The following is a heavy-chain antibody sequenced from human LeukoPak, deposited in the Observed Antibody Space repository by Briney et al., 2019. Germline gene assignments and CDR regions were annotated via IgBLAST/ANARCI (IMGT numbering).Heavy chain of an antibody. CDR1: GLTFSNAW. J-gene: IGHJ2*01. V-gene: IGHV3-15*01. Sequence: KPGGSLRLSCVASGLTFSNAWMSWVRQGPGKGLEWVGHIKSKTDGETADYAAPVKGRFTISRDDSKNTLYLQMDSLITEDSAVYYCTTNYGIVPAANWYFDLWGRGTPVTVSS. CDR2: IKSKTDGETA. D-gene: IGHD2-2*01. CDR3: TTNYGIVPAANWYFDL.